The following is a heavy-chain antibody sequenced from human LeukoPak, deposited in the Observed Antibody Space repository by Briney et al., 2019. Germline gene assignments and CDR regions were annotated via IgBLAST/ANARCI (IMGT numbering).Heavy chain of an antibody. CDR2: INPNSGGT. D-gene: IGHD3-22*01. CDR3: ARVYDSSGYYSGFDY. Sequence: ASVKVSCKASGYTFTSYDINWVRQATGQGLEWMGWINPNSGGTNYAQKFQGRVTMTRDTSISTAYMELSRLRSDDTAVYYCARVYDSSGYYSGFDYWGQGTLVTVSS. J-gene: IGHJ4*02. CDR1: GYTFTSYD. V-gene: IGHV1-2*02.